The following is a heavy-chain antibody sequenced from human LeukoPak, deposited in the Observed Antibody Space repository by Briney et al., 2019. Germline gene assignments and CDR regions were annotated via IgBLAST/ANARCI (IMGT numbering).Heavy chain of an antibody. V-gene: IGHV3-33*01. CDR3: ARDDCSTTPCYAY. J-gene: IGHJ4*02. D-gene: IGHD2-2*01. CDR1: GFTFTNYG. Sequence: PGGSLRLSCTTSGFTFTNYGINWVRQAPGKGLEWVAAIWYDGSKTSYTDSVKGRFTVSRDISKNTVYLQMNGLKAEDTAVYYCARDDCSTTPCYAYWGQGTPVTVSS. CDR2: IWYDGSKT.